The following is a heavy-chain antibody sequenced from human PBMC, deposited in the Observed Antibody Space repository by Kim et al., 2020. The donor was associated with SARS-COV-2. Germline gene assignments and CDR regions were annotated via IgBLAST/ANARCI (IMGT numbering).Heavy chain of an antibody. CDR1: GFNFGDHS. D-gene: IGHD1-7*01. J-gene: IGHJ6*01. V-gene: IGHV3-48*02. CDR3: ARDGITGTETALFGMDV. CDR2: ISSSSRAK. Sequence: GGSLRLSCAASGFNFGDHSMNVVRQAPGKGLEWISYISSSSRAKNYADSVKGRFTISRDNAKNSLFLHMNSLRDEDSAVYFCARDGITGTETALFGMDV.